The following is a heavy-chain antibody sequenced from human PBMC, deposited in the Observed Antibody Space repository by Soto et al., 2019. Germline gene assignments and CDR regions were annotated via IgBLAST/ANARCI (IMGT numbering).Heavy chain of an antibody. V-gene: IGHV4-59*01. CDR1: GGSISSYY. J-gene: IGHJ3*02. CDR2: IYYSGST. CDR3: ARGEGGKGYCSGGSCYPNDAFDI. Sequence: GTLCLTCTVSGGSISSYYWSWIRQPPGKGLEWIGYIYYSGSTNYNPSLKSRVTISVDTSKNQFSLKLSSVTAADTAVYYCARGEGGKGYCSGGSCYPNDAFDIWGQGTMVTVSS. D-gene: IGHD2-15*01.